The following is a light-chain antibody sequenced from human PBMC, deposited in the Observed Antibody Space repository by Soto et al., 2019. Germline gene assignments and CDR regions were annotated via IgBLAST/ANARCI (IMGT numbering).Light chain of an antibody. V-gene: IGKV1-27*01. J-gene: IGKJ4*02. Sequence: DIQMTQSPSSLSASVGDRATITCRASQGINNYLAWYQQRPGNVPKLLIYAASTLQSGVPSRFSGSGSGTAITLTISSLQPEDFAAYYCQKYNTAPLTFGGGTKVEIK. CDR1: QGINNY. CDR3: QKYNTAPLT. CDR2: AAS.